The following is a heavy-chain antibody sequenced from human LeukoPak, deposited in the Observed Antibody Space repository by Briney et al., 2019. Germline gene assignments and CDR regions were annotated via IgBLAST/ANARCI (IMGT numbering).Heavy chain of an antibody. V-gene: IGHV1-69*13. J-gene: IGHJ4*02. D-gene: IGHD2-15*01. Sequence: ALVKVSCKASGGTFSSYAISWVRQAPGQGLEWMGGIIPIFGTANYAQKFQGRVTITADESTSTAYMELSSLRSEDTAVYYCARFRVVAATYYFDYWGQGTLVTVSS. CDR1: GGTFSSYA. CDR2: IIPIFGTA. CDR3: ARFRVVAATYYFDY.